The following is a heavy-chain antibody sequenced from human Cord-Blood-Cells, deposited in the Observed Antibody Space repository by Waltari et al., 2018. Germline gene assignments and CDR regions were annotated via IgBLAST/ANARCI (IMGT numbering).Heavy chain of an antibody. Sequence: QVQLVQSGAEVKQPGSSVKVSCKASGGTFSSYAISWVRQAPGQGLEWMGRIIPILGIANYAQKFQGRVTITADKSTSTAYMELSSLRSEDTAVYYCARSTVDDFWSGYYDYWGQGTLVTVSS. D-gene: IGHD3-3*01. J-gene: IGHJ4*02. CDR1: GGTFSSYA. CDR2: IIPILGIA. V-gene: IGHV1-69*09. CDR3: ARSTVDDFWSGYYDY.